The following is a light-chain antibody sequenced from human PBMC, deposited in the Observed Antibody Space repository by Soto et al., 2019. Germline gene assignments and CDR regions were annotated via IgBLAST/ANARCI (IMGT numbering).Light chain of an antibody. Sequence: IVLTQSPGTLSLSPWEVASLSCRASQSVSSGAFAWYRQKPGQAPRLLIYGASSRATGIPDRFSGSGSGTDFTLTISRLEPEDFAVYYCQQYGSSRWTFGQGTKVDIK. CDR2: GAS. CDR1: QSVSSGA. V-gene: IGKV3-20*01. J-gene: IGKJ1*01. CDR3: QQYGSSRWT.